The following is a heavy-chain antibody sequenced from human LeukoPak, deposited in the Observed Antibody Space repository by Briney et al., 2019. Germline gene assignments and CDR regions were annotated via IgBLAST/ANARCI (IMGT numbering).Heavy chain of an antibody. J-gene: IGHJ4*02. V-gene: IGHV3-23*01. Sequence: GGSLRLSCAASGFPISTNGMSWARQAPGKGLEWVSVISTSGGITYYADSVKGRFTISRDNSNNTLYLQMNSLRAEDTAVYYCAKGWIQIWMPFDYWGQGTLVTVSS. D-gene: IGHD5-18*01. CDR2: ISTSGGIT. CDR1: GFPISTNG. CDR3: AKGWIQIWMPFDY.